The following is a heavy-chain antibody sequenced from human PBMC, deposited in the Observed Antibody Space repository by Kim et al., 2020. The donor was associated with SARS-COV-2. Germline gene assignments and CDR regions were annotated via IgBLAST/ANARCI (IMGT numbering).Heavy chain of an antibody. Sequence: GGSLRLSCAASGFTFSSYGMHWVRQAPGKGLEWLAVISYDGSNKYYAASVKGRFTISRDNSKNTLYLQMNSLRAEDTAVYYCARENSSSWYNYYYGMDVWGQGTTVTVSS. CDR1: GFTFSSYG. D-gene: IGHD6-13*01. CDR3: ARENSSSWYNYYYGMDV. J-gene: IGHJ6*02. V-gene: IGHV3-33*05. CDR2: ISYDGSNK.